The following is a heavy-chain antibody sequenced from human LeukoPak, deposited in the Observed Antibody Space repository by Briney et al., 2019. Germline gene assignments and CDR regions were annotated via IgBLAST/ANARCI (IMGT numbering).Heavy chain of an antibody. J-gene: IGHJ4*02. CDR2: IYSGGST. D-gene: IGHD4-17*01. CDR1: GFTVSSNY. V-gene: IGHV3-66*02. CDR3: ARARPDDYGDGFDY. Sequence: PGGSLRLSCAASGFTVSSNYMSWVRQAPGKGLEWVSVIYSGGSTYYADSVKGRFTISRDNSKNTLYLQMNSLRAEDTAVYYCARARPDDYGDGFDYWGQGTLVTVSS.